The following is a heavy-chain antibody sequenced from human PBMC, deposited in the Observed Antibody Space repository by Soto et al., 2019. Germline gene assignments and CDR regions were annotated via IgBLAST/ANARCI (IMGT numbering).Heavy chain of an antibody. Sequence: GGSLRLSCAASGFTVSSNYMSWVRQAPGKGLEWVSVIYSGGSTYYADSVKGRFTISRDNSKNTLYLQMNSLRAEDTAVYYCARGTSTSCPWCDYYYYYMDVWGKGTTVTVSS. V-gene: IGHV3-66*01. CDR1: GFTVSSNY. D-gene: IGHD2-2*01. CDR2: IYSGGST. J-gene: IGHJ6*03. CDR3: ARGTSTSCPWCDYYYYYMDV.